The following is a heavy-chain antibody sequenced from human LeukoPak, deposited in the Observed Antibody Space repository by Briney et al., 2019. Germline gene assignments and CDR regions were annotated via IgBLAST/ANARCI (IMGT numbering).Heavy chain of an antibody. Sequence: PGGSLRLSCAASGFTFSSYWMSWVRQAPGKGLEWVANIKQDGSEKYYVDSVKGRFTIPRDNAKNSLYLQMNSLRAEDTAVYYCVRDLRCSGTSCYNAFDIWGQGTMVTVSS. D-gene: IGHD2-2*02. CDR1: GFTFSSYW. CDR3: VRDLRCSGTSCYNAFDI. CDR2: IKQDGSEK. V-gene: IGHV3-7*01. J-gene: IGHJ3*02.